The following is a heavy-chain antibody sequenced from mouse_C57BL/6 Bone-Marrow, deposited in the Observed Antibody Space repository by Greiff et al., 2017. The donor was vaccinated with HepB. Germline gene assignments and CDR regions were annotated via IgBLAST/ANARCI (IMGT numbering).Heavy chain of an antibody. CDR3: ARPNGNWGMDY. J-gene: IGHJ4*01. V-gene: IGHV5-6*01. CDR2: ISSGGSYT. CDR1: GFTFSSYG. D-gene: IGHD2-1*01. Sequence: EVQGVESGGDLVKPGGSLKLSCAASGFTFSSYGMSWVRQTPDKRLEWVATISSGGSYTYYPDSVKGRFTISRDNAKNTLYLQMSSLKSEDTAMYYCARPNGNWGMDYWGQGTSVTVSS.